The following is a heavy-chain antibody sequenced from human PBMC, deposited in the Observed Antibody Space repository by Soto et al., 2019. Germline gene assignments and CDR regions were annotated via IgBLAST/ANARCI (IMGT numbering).Heavy chain of an antibody. D-gene: IGHD2-15*01. CDR3: ARGDCVGGTCYSLAGSFYYYMDV. Sequence: EVQLVESGGGLVQPGGSLRLSCVASGFTFSNHWMYWVRQAPGEGLVWVSRINNDGSVSSYADSVKGRLTISRDNVKNTLYLQMDSLRAEDTAVYYCARGDCVGGTCYSLAGSFYYYMDVWGKGTTVTVFS. CDR1: GFTFSNHW. V-gene: IGHV3-74*01. J-gene: IGHJ6*03. CDR2: INNDGSVS.